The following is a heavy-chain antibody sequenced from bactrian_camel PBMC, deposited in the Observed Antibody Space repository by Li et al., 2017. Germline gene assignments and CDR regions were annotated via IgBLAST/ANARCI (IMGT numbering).Heavy chain of an antibody. V-gene: IGHV3S53*01. CDR3: AAECDFSDDDEPYC. CDR1: GGTFDDCE. J-gene: IGHJ4*01. CDR2: ISRDGST. D-gene: IGHD4*01. Sequence: HVQLVESGGGSVQAGETLRLSCRASGGTFDDCETGWYRQAPGNGCELVAGISRDGSTTYTDSVKGRFSISQDIAKNTVYLQMNSLKPEDTAVYYCAAECDFSDDDEPYCGGQGTQVTVS.